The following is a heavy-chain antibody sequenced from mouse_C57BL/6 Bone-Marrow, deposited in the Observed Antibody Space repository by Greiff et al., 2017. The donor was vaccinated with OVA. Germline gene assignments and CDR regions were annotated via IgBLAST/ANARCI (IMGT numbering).Heavy chain of an antibody. J-gene: IGHJ2*01. CDR2: IRLKSDNYAT. Sequence: EVNVVESGGGLVQPGGSMKLSCVASGFTFSNYWMNWVRQSPEKGLEWVAQIRLKSDNYATHYAESVKGWFTISKDDSKSSVYLQMNNLRAEDTGSYYCAYDYDVDYWGQGTTLTVSS. CDR3: AYDYDVDY. D-gene: IGHD2-4*01. V-gene: IGHV6-3*01. CDR1: GFTFSNYW.